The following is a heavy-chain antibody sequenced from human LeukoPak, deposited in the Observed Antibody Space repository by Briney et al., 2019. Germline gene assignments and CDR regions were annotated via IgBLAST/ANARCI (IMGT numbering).Heavy chain of an antibody. CDR2: INHSGST. J-gene: IGHJ4*02. D-gene: IGHD6-13*01. V-gene: IGHV4-34*01. CDR3: ARGVYIATAQYGY. CDR1: GGSFSGYY. Sequence: PSETLSLTCPVYGGSFSGYYWSWIRPPPGKGLEWIGEINHSGSTNYNPSLKSRVTISVDTSKKQFSLKLSSVTAADTAVYYCARGVYIATAQYGYWGQGTLVTVSS.